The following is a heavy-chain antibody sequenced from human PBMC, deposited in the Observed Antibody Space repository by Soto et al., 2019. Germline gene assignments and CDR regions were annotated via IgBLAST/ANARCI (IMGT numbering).Heavy chain of an antibody. CDR2: ISCDGGIT. CDR1: GFTFNAYT. Sequence: WGSLRLSFAASGFTFNAYTMDWVRKAPGKGLEWVSLISCDGGITYYGDSVKGRFTVSRDNSDNSLYLQMTSLRSDDTAFYYCAKDSYDILTGQKRYFDSWGQGTLVTVSS. CDR3: AKDSYDILTGQKRYFDS. J-gene: IGHJ4*02. D-gene: IGHD3-9*01. V-gene: IGHV3-43*01.